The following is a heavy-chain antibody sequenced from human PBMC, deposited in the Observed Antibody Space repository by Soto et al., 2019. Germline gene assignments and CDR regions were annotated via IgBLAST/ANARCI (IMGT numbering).Heavy chain of an antibody. CDR1: GGTFNTYA. J-gene: IGHJ4*02. CDR3: AREVQVHTPAFVY. D-gene: IGHD3-10*01. Sequence: QVQLVQSGAEMKHPGSSVKVSCQSSGGTFNTYALNWVRQAPGQGPEWMGDISPMFGAANYAPKFQGRVTITADESTGTSYMQLSSLTSEDTALYFCAREVQVHTPAFVYWGQGTLVTVSS. CDR2: ISPMFGAA. V-gene: IGHV1-69*19.